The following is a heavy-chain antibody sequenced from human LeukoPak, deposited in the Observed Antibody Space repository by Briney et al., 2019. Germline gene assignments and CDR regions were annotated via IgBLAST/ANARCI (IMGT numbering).Heavy chain of an antibody. Sequence: AGSLRLSCAASGFTFSAFSMYWVRQAPGRGLEWVSSIRSSGNYLYYADSVKGRFTVSRDNTQNSLDLQMNNLRAEDTAVYYCARGGTNWGSVVHWGQGTLVTASS. V-gene: IGHV3-21*06. CDR1: GFTFSAFS. CDR3: ARGGTNWGSVVH. CDR2: IRSSGNYL. J-gene: IGHJ4*02. D-gene: IGHD7-27*01.